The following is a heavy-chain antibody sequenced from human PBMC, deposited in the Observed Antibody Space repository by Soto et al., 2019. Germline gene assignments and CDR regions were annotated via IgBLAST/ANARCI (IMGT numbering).Heavy chain of an antibody. CDR3: ASSGSGSYYKDFDY. V-gene: IGHV3-53*01. CDR2: IYIGGST. CDR1: GVSVGGNY. D-gene: IGHD3-10*01. Sequence: PGGSLRLSCAASGVSVGGNYMSWVRQAPGKGLEWVSVIYIGGSTYYTDSVKGRCTISRDNWKNTLYLQMNSLRVEDTGVYYCASSGSGSYYKDFDYWGQGTQVTVSS. J-gene: IGHJ4*02.